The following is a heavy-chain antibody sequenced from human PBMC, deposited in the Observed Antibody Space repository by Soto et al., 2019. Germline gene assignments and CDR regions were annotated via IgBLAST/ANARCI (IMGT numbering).Heavy chain of an antibody. CDR1: GVTFSSYA. CDR2: IIPIFGTT. V-gene: IGHV1-69*12. D-gene: IGHD2-15*01. Sequence: QVQLVQSGAEVKKPGSSVKVSCTASGVTFSSYAISWVRQAPGQGLEWMGGIIPIFGTTNYAQTFQGRVTITADESTSTAYMELSSLRSEDTAMYYCARVVTVVKSFHYWYFDLWGRGTRVTVSS. J-gene: IGHJ2*01. CDR3: ARVVTVVKSFHYWYFDL.